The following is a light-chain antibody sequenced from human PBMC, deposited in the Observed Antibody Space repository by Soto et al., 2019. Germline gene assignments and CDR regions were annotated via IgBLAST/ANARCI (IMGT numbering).Light chain of an antibody. V-gene: IGKV1-5*01. CDR3: QQYDSYPGT. CDR2: HAS. CDR1: QSISSW. J-gene: IGKJ1*01. Sequence: DIQMTQSPSTLSASVGDRVTITCRASQSISSWLAWYQQKPGKAPNLLIYHASSLESGVPSRFSGSGSGTEFTLTISSLQPDDFATYYCQQYDSYPGTFGQGTKVGIK.